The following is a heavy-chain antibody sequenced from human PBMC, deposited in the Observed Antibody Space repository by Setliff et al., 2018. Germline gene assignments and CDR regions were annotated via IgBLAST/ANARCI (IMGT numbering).Heavy chain of an antibody. D-gene: IGHD3-3*01. CDR3: ARRATYYNFWSGYGVGALDV. V-gene: IGHV4-4*02. J-gene: IGHJ3*01. CDR2: IYHSGST. Sequence: PSETLSLTCAVSGGSISSSNWWSWVRQPPGKGLEWIGEIYHSGSTNYNPSLKSRVTISVDTSKNQFSLKLSSVTAADTAVYYCARRATYYNFWSGYGVGALDVWGHGTTVTVSS. CDR1: GGSISSSNW.